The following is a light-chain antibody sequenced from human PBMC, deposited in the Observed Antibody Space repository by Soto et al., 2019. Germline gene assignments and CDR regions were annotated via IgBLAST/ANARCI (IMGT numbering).Light chain of an antibody. CDR2: AAS. J-gene: IGKJ5*01. CDR3: QQSSSSPPIT. CDR1: QNIDNN. Sequence: DIQLTQSPSSLSASLGDSVSISCRASQNIDNNLHWYRQKSGKAPEVLIYAASTLRVGVSLRFSGTGYGTEFTLTINNLQPEDFATYYCQQSSSSPPITFGQGTRL. V-gene: IGKV1-39*01.